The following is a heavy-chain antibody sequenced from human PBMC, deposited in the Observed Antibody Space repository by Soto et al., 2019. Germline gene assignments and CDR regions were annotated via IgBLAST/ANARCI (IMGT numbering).Heavy chain of an antibody. V-gene: IGHV1-3*01. CDR2: INAANGDT. D-gene: IGHD6-13*01. J-gene: IGHJ5*02. CDR3: VRRHVSATGMDWFDP. Sequence: ASVKVSCKASGYTFTSYGIHWVRQAPGQRLEWMGWINAANGDTKYSPKFQGRVTITRDTSASTAYMELSSLRSEDTAVYYCVRRHVSATGMDWFDPWGQGTLVTVSS. CDR1: GYTFTSYG.